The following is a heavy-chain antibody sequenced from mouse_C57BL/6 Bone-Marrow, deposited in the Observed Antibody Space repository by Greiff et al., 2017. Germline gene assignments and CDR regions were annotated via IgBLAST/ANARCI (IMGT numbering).Heavy chain of an antibody. V-gene: IGHV2-6-1*01. J-gene: IGHJ4*01. CDR1: GFSLTSYG. CDR3: ARHGGVYYAMDY. D-gene: IGHD1-1*02. Sequence: VQLQQSGPGLVAPSQSLSITCTVSGFSLTSYGVHWVRQPPGKGLEWLVVIWSDGSTTYNSALKSRLSISKDNSKSQVFLKMNSLQTDDTAMYYCARHGGVYYAMDYWGQGTSVTVSS. CDR2: IWSDGST.